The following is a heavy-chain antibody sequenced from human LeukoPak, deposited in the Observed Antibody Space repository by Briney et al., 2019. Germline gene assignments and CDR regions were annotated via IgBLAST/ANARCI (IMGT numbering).Heavy chain of an antibody. CDR1: GYTFSSYA. CDR3: ARGSPPASGYYYDGY. J-gene: IGHJ4*02. D-gene: IGHD3-22*01. CDR2: IIPILGIA. Sequence: GASVKVSCKASGYTFSSYAISWVRQAPGQGLEWMGRIIPILGIANYAQKFQGRVTITADKSTSTAYMELSSLRSEDTAVYYCARGSPPASGYYYDGYWGQGTLVTVSS. V-gene: IGHV1-69*04.